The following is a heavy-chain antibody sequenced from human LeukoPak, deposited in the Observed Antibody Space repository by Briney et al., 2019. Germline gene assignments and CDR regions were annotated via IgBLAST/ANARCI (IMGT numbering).Heavy chain of an antibody. CDR1: GYTFTCYG. V-gene: IGHV1-18*01. J-gene: IGHJ4*02. D-gene: IGHD3-22*01. CDR3: ARASYYDSSGYDFDY. Sequence: GASVKVSCTASGYTFTCYGVSWVRRAPGQGLEWMGWISAYNGNTNYAQTVKGRVTMTTDTSTSTAYMELRSLRSDDTAVYYCARASYYDSSGYDFDYWGQATLVTVSS. CDR2: ISAYNGNT.